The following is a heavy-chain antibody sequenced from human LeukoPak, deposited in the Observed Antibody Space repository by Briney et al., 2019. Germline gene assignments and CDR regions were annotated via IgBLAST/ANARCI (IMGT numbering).Heavy chain of an antibody. V-gene: IGHV3-7*01. CDR1: GFTFSSYW. CDR3: ARDVLAGTFDY. J-gene: IGHJ4*02. Sequence: GGSLRLSCAASGFTFSSYWMNWVRQATGKGLEWVANINQDGTEKYYVDSVRGRFTISRDNAKNSLYLQMNSLRAEDTAVYYCARDVLAGTFDYWGQGTLVTVSS. CDR2: INQDGTEK. D-gene: IGHD6-19*01.